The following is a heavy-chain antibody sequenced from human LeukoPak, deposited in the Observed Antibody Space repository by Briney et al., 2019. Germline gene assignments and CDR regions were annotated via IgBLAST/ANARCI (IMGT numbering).Heavy chain of an antibody. CDR1: GFTFSSYA. CDR3: AKDDQTTDAPPFDY. CDR2: ISGSGGNTYYA. V-gene: IGHV3-23*01. D-gene: IGHD4-17*01. Sequence: GGSLRLSCAASGFTFSSYAMSWVRQAPGKGLEWVSAISGSGGNTYYAYYADSVKGRFTISRDNSKNTPYLQMNSLRAEDTAVYYCAKDDQTTDAPPFDYWGQGTLVTVSS. J-gene: IGHJ4*02.